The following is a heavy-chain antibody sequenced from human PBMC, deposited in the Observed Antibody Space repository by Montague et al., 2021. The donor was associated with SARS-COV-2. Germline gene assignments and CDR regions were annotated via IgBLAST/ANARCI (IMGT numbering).Heavy chain of an antibody. Sequence: SLRLSCAASGFTFDDYAMHWVRQAPGKGLEWVSGISWKSGSIAYADSVKGRFTISRDNAKNSLYLQMNSLRAEDTALYYCAKVIREDYYDSSGSPDAFDIWGRGTMVTVSS. J-gene: IGHJ3*02. V-gene: IGHV3-9*01. CDR2: ISWKSGSI. CDR1: GFTFDDYA. CDR3: AKVIREDYYDSSGSPDAFDI. D-gene: IGHD3-22*01.